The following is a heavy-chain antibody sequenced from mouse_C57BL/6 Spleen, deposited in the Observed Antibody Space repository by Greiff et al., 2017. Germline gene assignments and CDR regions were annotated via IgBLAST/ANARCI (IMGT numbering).Heavy chain of an antibody. CDR3: ARGNWDGAMDY. CDR1: GYTFTSYC. J-gene: IGHJ4*01. V-gene: IGHV1-64*01. CDR2: IHPNSGST. Sequence: VQLQQPGAELVKPGASVKLSCKASGYTFTSYCMYWVQQRPGQGLEWIGMIHPNSGSTDYNEKLKSKGTLTIDKSSSTAYMQLSSLTSEDTAVYYCARGNWDGAMDYWGQGTSVTVSS. D-gene: IGHD4-1*01.